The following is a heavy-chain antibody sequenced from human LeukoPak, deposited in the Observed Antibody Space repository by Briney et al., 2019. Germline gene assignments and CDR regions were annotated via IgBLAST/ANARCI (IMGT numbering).Heavy chain of an antibody. J-gene: IGHJ4*02. CDR1: GYTFTGYY. Sequence: VASVKVSCRASGYTFTGYYMHWVRQAPGQGLEWMGWINPNSGGTNYAQKFQGRVTMTRDTSISTAYMELSRLRSDDTAVYYCARDRYDSSGYYYFDYWGQGTLVTVSS. V-gene: IGHV1-2*02. D-gene: IGHD3-22*01. CDR3: ARDRYDSSGYYYFDY. CDR2: INPNSGGT.